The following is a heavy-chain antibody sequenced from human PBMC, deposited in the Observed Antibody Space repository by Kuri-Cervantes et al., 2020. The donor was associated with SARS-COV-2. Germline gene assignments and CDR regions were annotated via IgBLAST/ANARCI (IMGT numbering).Heavy chain of an antibody. Sequence: LSLTCAASGFTLSSYGMHWVRQAPGKGLEWVAVIWYDGSNKYYADSVKGRFTISRDNAKNTLYLQMNSLRAEDTAVYYCARGPGYRDSSGYYYFWGQGTLVTVSS. D-gene: IGHD3-22*01. CDR1: GFTLSSYG. CDR2: IWYDGSNK. CDR3: ARGPGYRDSSGYYYF. V-gene: IGHV3-33*01. J-gene: IGHJ4*02.